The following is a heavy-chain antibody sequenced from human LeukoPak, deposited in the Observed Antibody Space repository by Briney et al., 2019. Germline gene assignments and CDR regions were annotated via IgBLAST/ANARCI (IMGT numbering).Heavy chain of an antibody. J-gene: IGHJ6*03. V-gene: IGHV4-34*01. CDR3: ATRNYYYYYMDV. Sequence: SETLSLTCAVYGGSFSGYYWSWIRQPPGKGLEWVGEINHSGSTCYNPSLKSRVTISVDTSKNQFSLKLSSVTAADTAVYYCATRNYYYYYMDVWGKGTTVTISS. CDR2: INHSGST. CDR1: GGSFSGYY.